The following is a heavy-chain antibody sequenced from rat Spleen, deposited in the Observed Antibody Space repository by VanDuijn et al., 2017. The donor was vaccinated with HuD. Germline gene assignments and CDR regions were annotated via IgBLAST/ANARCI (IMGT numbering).Heavy chain of an antibody. CDR1: GFTFNNYW. D-gene: IGHD1-6*01. CDR2: VGHDGSGT. V-gene: IGHV5-29*01. J-gene: IGHJ2*01. Sequence: EVQLVESGGGLVQPGRSLKLSCVASGFTFNNYWMTWVRQAPTKGLEWVATVGHDGSGTFYRDSVKGRFTISRDNAENTLYLQMDSLRSEDTATYYCARRHYGYTDYFDYWGQGVMVTVSS. CDR3: ARRHYGYTDYFDY.